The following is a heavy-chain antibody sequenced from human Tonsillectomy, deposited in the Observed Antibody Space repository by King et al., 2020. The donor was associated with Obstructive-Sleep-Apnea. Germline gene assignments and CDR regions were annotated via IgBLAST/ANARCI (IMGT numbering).Heavy chain of an antibody. D-gene: IGHD2-2*02. CDR3: AKDDIVVVPASILTGLDV. Sequence: QLQESGPGLVKPSETLSLTCTVSGYSISSGYYWGLIRQPPGKGLEWIGIIYPSVSTYYNPSLKSQVTISVDTSKNQFSLKLSAVTAADTAVYYCAKDDIVVVPASILTGLDVWGQGTTVTVSS. V-gene: IGHV4-38-2*02. CDR1: GYSISSGYY. CDR2: IYPSVST. J-gene: IGHJ6*02.